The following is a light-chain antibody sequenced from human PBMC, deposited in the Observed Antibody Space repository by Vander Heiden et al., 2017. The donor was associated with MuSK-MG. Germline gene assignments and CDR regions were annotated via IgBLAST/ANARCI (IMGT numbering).Light chain of an antibody. CDR3: SSYTNSSTLFDV. CDR1: SSDVGGYNY. Sequence: QSALTQPASVSGSPGQSITISCTGTSSDVGGYNYVSWYQQHPGKAPKLMIFDVSNRPSGVSNRFSGSKSGNTDSPTISGLQAEDEADYYGSSYTNSSTLFDVFGTGTKV. V-gene: IGLV2-14*01. J-gene: IGLJ1*01. CDR2: DVS.